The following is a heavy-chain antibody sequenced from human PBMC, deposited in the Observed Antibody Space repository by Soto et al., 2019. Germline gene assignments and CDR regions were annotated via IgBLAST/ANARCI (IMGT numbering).Heavy chain of an antibody. CDR3: ARARGDGYMGPLYYFDY. V-gene: IGHV1-69*12. Sequence: QVQLVQSGAEVKKPGSSVKVSCKASGGTFSSYAISWVRQAPGQGLEWMGGIIPIFGTANYAQKFQGRVTITADESTSTAYMELSSLRSEDTAVYYCARARGDGYMGPLYYFDYWGQGTLVTVSS. CDR2: IIPIFGTA. J-gene: IGHJ4*02. CDR1: GGTFSSYA. D-gene: IGHD3-10*01.